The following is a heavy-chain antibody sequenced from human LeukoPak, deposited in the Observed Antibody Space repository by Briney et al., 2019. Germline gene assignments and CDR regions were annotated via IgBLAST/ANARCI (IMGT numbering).Heavy chain of an antibody. CDR3: ARDPLRGYSPTWVFDY. Sequence: SVNVSCKASGGTFSSYAIRWVRQAPGQGLEWMGGIIPIFGTANYAQKFQGRVTITADKSTSTAYMELSSLRSEDTAVYYCARDPLRGYSPTWVFDYWGQGTLVTVSS. CDR2: IIPIFGTA. CDR1: GGTFSSYA. V-gene: IGHV1-69*06. D-gene: IGHD5-18*01. J-gene: IGHJ4*02.